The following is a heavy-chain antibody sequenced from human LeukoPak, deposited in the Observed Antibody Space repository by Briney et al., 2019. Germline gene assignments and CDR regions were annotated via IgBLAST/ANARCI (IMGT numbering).Heavy chain of an antibody. CDR1: GGSISTYY. Sequence: PSETLSLTCTVSGGSISTYYWSWIRQSSGRGLEWIGYIYYSGITKYNPSLKSRVTISVDTSTNQFSLRLSSVTAADTAVCYCARGYYYDSSGYFLDFWGQGTLVTVSS. CDR2: IYYSGIT. CDR3: ARGYYYDSSGYFLDF. J-gene: IGHJ4*02. V-gene: IGHV4-59*01. D-gene: IGHD3-22*01.